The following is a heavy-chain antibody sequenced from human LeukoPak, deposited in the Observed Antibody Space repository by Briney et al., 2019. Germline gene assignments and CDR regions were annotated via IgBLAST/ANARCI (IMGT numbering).Heavy chain of an antibody. V-gene: IGHV1-8*01. D-gene: IGHD4-23*01. CDR3: ARDYGGNSGWFDP. Sequence: ASVKVSCKASGYTFTSYDLNWVRQATGQGLEWIGWMNPNSGNTGYAQKFQGRVTLTRSTSISTTYMELRSLTSEDTAVYYCARDYGGNSGWFDPWGQGTLVTVSS. CDR2: MNPNSGNT. J-gene: IGHJ5*02. CDR1: GYTFTSYD.